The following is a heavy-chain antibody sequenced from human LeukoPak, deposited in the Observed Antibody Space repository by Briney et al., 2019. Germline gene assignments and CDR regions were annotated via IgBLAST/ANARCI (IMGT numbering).Heavy chain of an antibody. CDR2: ISGTSNYI. CDR3: ARVPCGGGSCYSPYYYYGMDV. CDR1: GFTFNSYS. Sequence: GGSLRLSCAASGFTFNSYSMNWVRQAPGKGLEWVSSISGTSNYIYYADSVKGRFTISRDNDKNSLYLQMNSLRAEDTAVYYCARVPCGGGSCYSPYYYYGMDVWGKGTTVTVSS. J-gene: IGHJ6*04. D-gene: IGHD2-15*01. V-gene: IGHV3-21*01.